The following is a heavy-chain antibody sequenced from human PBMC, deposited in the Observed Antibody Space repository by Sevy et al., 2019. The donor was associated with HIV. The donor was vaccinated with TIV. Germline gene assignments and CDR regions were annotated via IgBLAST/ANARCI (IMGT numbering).Heavy chain of an antibody. V-gene: IGHV3-30*02. CDR1: GFIFRDYG. J-gene: IGHJ3*02. CDR2: LTFDGRNK. Sequence: GGSLRLSCAASGFIFRDYGMHWVRQAPGKGLEWVTFLTFDGRNKNYGDSVRGRFTISRDNAKNTLYVQMNSLRDEDTAVYYCAKESLVRGIKTEAFDIWGQGTMVTVSS. CDR3: AKESLVRGIKTEAFDI. D-gene: IGHD3-10*01.